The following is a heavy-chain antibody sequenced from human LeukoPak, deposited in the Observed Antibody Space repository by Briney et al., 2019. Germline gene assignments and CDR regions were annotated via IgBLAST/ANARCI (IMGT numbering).Heavy chain of an antibody. V-gene: IGHV3-73*01. J-gene: IGHJ4*02. CDR3: TRHVDSSGYDRDY. D-gene: IGHD3-22*01. CDR2: IRSKANSYAT. Sequence: GGSLTLSCAASGFTSSGSAMHWVRQASGKGLEWVGRIRSKANSYATAYAASVKGRFTISRDDSKNTAYLQMNSLKTEDTAVYYCTRHVDSSGYDRDYWGQGTLVTVSS. CDR1: GFTSSGSA.